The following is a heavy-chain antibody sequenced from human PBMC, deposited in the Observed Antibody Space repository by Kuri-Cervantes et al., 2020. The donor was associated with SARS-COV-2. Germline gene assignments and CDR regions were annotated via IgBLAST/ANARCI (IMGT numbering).Heavy chain of an antibody. CDR2: ISSSGSTI. D-gene: IGHD3-16*01. Sequence: GESLKISCAASGFTFSDYYMSWIRQAPGKGLEWVSYISSSGSTIYYADSVKGRFTISRDNAKNSLYLQMNSLRAEDTAVYYCARGGRASRFMFEYWGQGTLVTVSS. CDR1: GFTFSDYY. V-gene: IGHV3-11*04. J-gene: IGHJ4*02. CDR3: ARGGRASRFMFEY.